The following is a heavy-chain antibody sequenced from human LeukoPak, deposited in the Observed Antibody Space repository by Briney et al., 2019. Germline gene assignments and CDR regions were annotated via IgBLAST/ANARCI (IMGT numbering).Heavy chain of an antibody. D-gene: IGHD3-16*01. CDR1: GGSISSTNW. CDR2: VHLSGRT. CDR3: ARDPWGGGIKGGFDY. Sequence: PSETLSLTCGVSGGSISSTNWWTWVRQPPGEGLEWIGEVHLSGRTNYNPSLESRVTISVDTSKNQFSLKLSSVTAADTAVYYCARDPWGGGIKGGFDYWGQGTLVTVSS. J-gene: IGHJ4*02. V-gene: IGHV4-4*02.